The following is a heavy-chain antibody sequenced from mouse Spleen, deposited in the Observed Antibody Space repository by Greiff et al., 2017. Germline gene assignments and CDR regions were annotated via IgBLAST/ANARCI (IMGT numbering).Heavy chain of an antibody. CDR1: GFNIKDDY. CDR3: LYYDYDRFAY. Sequence: VQLQQSGAELVRPGASVKLSCTASGFNIKDDYMHWVKQRPEQGLEWIGWIDPENGDTEYASKFQGKATITADTSSNTAYLQLSSLTSEDTAVYYCLYYDYDRFAYWGQGTLVTVSA. J-gene: IGHJ3*01. V-gene: IGHV14-4*01. D-gene: IGHD2-4*01. CDR2: IDPENGDT.